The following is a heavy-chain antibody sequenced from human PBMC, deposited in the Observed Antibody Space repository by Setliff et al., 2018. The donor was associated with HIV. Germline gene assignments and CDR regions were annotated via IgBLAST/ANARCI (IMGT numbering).Heavy chain of an antibody. D-gene: IGHD3-10*01. Sequence: PGGSLRLSCAASEFTFSSYGMHWVRQAPGKGLEWVATTSDDGSNKYYADSVKGRFTISRDNSRNTLYLRMNSLRPEDTAVYYCASDYYASGSYGHWGQGTQVTVSS. CDR2: TSDDGSNK. CDR3: ASDYYASGSYGH. CDR1: EFTFSSYG. V-gene: IGHV3-30*03. J-gene: IGHJ4*02.